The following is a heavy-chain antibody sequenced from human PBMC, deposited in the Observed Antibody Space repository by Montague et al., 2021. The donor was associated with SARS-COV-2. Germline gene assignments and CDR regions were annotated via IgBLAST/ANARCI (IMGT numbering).Heavy chain of an antibody. D-gene: IGHD1-1*01. V-gene: IGHV4-30-2*06. CDR1: GGSVSSGDYS. CDR2: IYQSGSA. J-gene: IGHJ6*02. Sequence: TLSLTCVVSGGSVSSGDYSWSWIRQSPGKGLGWIGYIYQSGSAYYNPSLKSRVTISIDTSNNQFSLNLRSVTAADTGLYYCATGTRTYGMDFWGQGTTVTVSS. CDR3: ATGTRTYGMDF.